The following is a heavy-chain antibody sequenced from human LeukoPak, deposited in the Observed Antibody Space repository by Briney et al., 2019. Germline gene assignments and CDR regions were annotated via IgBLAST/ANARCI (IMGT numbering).Heavy chain of an antibody. CDR2: ISYDGSNK. CDR1: GFTFSSYG. D-gene: IGHD3-9*01. Sequence: GGSLRLSCAASGFTFSSYGMHWVRQAPGKGLEWVAVISYDGSNKYYADSVRGRFTISRDNSKNTLYLQMNSLRAEDTAVYYCAKDLYLTGYSFDYWGQGTLVTVSS. J-gene: IGHJ4*02. V-gene: IGHV3-30*18. CDR3: AKDLYLTGYSFDY.